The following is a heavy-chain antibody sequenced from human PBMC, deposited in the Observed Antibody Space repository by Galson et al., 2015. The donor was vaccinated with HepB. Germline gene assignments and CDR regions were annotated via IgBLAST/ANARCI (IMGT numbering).Heavy chain of an antibody. J-gene: IGHJ4*02. V-gene: IGHV3-30*18. CDR2: ISYDGRNK. D-gene: IGHD2-15*01. CDR3: VKGWQLSAY. CDR1: GFTFNDSD. Sequence: SLRLSCAASGFTFNDSDMHWVRQAPGTGLEWVALISYDGRNKYYADSVKGRFTISRDNSQNTLYLQMNSLSPEDTALYFCVKGWQLSAYWGQGSLLTVSS.